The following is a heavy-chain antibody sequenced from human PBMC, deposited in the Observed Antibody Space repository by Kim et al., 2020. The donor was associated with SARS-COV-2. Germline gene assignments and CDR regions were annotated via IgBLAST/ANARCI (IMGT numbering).Heavy chain of an antibody. CDR2: INSYNGDT. Sequence: ASVKVSCKAFGYRFDSYEIIWVRKAPGRGLEWMGKINSYNGDTNYAQNFQGRVTMTRDASTATTFMELTGLTSDDTALYYCARGSTGPWGQGTLVTVSS. J-gene: IGHJ5*02. V-gene: IGHV1-18*01. CDR3: ARGSTGP. D-gene: IGHD6-13*01. CDR1: GYRFDSYE.